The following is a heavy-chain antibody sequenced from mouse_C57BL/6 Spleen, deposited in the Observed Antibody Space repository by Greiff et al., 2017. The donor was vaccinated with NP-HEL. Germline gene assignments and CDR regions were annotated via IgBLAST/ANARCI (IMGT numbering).Heavy chain of an antibody. CDR3: ARERTYYGSSLWYFDV. CDR2: IDPNSGGT. D-gene: IGHD1-1*01. CDR1: GYTFTSYW. V-gene: IGHV1-72*01. J-gene: IGHJ1*03. Sequence: QVQLQQPGAELVRPGASVKLSCKASGYTFTSYWMHWVKQRPGRGLEWIGRIDPNSGGTKYNEKFKSKATLTVDKPSSTAYMQLSSLTSEDSAVYYCARERTYYGSSLWYFDVWGTGTTVTVSS.